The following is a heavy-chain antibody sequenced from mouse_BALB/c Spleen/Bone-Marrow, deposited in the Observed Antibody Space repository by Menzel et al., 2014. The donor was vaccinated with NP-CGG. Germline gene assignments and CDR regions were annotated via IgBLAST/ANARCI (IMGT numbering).Heavy chain of an antibody. CDR1: GYTFTSYT. Sequence: QVQLQQSGAELARPGASVKMSCKASGYTFTSYTIHWVKQRPGQGLEWIGYINPSSDYTNYNQKFKDKATSTADKSSSTAYMQLSSLTSEDSAVYYCARGGLRAWFVYWGQGTLVTVSA. CDR3: ARGGLRAWFVY. V-gene: IGHV1-4*01. D-gene: IGHD2-4*01. J-gene: IGHJ3*01. CDR2: INPSSDYT.